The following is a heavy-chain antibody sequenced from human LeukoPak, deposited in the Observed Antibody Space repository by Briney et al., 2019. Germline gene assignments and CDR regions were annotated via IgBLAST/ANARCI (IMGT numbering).Heavy chain of an antibody. V-gene: IGHV4-34*01. CDR2: INHSGST. Sequence: PSETLSLTCAVYGGSFSGYYWSWIRQPPGKGLEWIGEINHSGSTNYNPSLKSRVTISVGTSKNQFSLKLSSVTAADTAVYYCARGFYYYYGMDVWGQGTTVNVSS. J-gene: IGHJ6*02. CDR3: ARGFYYYYGMDV. CDR1: GGSFSGYY.